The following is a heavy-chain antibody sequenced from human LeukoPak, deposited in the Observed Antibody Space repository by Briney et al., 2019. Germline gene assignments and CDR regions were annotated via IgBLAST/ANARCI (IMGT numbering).Heavy chain of an antibody. V-gene: IGHV1-46*01. Sequence: ASVKVSCKTSGYSFTSYYMHWVRQAPGQGLEWMGIINPSSGSARYAQKFQGRVTMTRDTSTTTLYMELSRLRSEDTAVYYCASGLSVTVYSVGSYFDYWGQGTLVTVSS. CDR3: ASGLSVTVYSVGSYFDY. J-gene: IGHJ4*02. CDR1: GYSFTSYY. CDR2: INPSSGSA. D-gene: IGHD5-18*01.